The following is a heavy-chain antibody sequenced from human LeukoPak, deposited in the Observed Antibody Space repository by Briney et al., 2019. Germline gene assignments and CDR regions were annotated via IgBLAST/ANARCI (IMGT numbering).Heavy chain of an antibody. Sequence: ASVKVSCKASGYTFTGYYMHWVRQAPGQGLEWMGWISAYNGNTNYAQKLQGRVTMTTDTSTSTAYMELRSLRSDDTAVYYCARDVEGYSYVNGYWGQGTLVTVSS. CDR3: ARDVEGYSYVNGY. CDR1: GYTFTGYY. D-gene: IGHD5-18*01. CDR2: ISAYNGNT. J-gene: IGHJ4*02. V-gene: IGHV1-18*04.